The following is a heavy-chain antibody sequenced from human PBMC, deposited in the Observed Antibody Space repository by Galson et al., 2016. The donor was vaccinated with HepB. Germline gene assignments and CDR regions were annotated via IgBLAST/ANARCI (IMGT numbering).Heavy chain of an antibody. CDR2: IIPGFGTP. J-gene: IGHJ4*02. CDR1: GGIFSSYS. Sequence: SVKVSCKASGGIFSSYSISWVRQAPGQGLEWTGGIIPGFGTPNYAQNFQGRVTITADESTSTAYMELSSLRSEDTAVYYCALMVVAYYGPDCYGIDSWGQGTQVTVSS. D-gene: IGHD2-21*02. V-gene: IGHV1-69*13. CDR3: ALMVVAYYGPDCYGIDS.